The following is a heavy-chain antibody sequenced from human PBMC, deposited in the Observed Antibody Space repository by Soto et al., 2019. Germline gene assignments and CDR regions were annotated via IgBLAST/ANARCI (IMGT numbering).Heavy chain of an antibody. CDR2: ISGSGGST. J-gene: IGHJ4*02. D-gene: IGHD2-15*01. Sequence: EVQLLESGGGLVQPGGSLRLSCAASGFIFTKYAMSWVHQAPGKGLEWVSGISGSGGSTYYADSVKGRFTISRDNSKDTLYLQMNTLRAEDTAVYYCAKDTKEVGYCSGGSCYNDYWGQGTLVTVSS. V-gene: IGHV3-23*01. CDR3: AKDTKEVGYCSGGSCYNDY. CDR1: GFIFTKYA.